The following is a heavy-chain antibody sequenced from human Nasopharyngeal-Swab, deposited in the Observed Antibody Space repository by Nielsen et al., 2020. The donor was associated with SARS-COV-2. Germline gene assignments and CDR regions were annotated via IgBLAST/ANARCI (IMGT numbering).Heavy chain of an antibody. V-gene: IGHV1-69*13. CDR2: IIPIFGTA. CDR1: GGTFSSYA. Sequence: SVKVSYKASGGTFSSYAISWVRQAPGQGLEWMGGIIPIFGTANYAQKFQGRVTITADESTSTAYMELSSLRSEDTAVYYCARFYDYVWGSYPQWTAFDIWGQGTMVTVSS. J-gene: IGHJ3*02. D-gene: IGHD3-16*02. CDR3: ARFYDYVWGSYPQWTAFDI.